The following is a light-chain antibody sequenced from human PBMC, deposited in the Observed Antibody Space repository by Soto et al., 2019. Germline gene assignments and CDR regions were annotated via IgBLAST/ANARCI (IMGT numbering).Light chain of an antibody. V-gene: IGKV1-8*01. CDR1: QGISSW. CDR3: QQYYSYPQT. Sequence: AIQMTQSPSSLSASVGDRVTITCRASQGISSWLAWYQRKPGRAPKLLIYAASTLQSGVPSRFSGSGSGTDFTLTISCLQSEDFATYYCQQYYSYPQTFGQGTKVDIK. J-gene: IGKJ1*01. CDR2: AAS.